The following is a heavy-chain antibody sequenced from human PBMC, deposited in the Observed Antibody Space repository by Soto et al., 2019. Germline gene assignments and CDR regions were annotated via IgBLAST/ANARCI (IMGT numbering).Heavy chain of an antibody. Sequence: SETLSLTCAVYGGSFSGYYWSWIRQPPGKGLEWIGEINHSGTTNYNPSLKSRVTISIDTSKNQFSLKLSSVTAADTAVYYCAQDYYDTTGYYFDYWGQGTMVTVYS. CDR3: AQDYYDTTGYYFDY. CDR2: INHSGTT. V-gene: IGHV4-34*01. CDR1: GGSFSGYY. J-gene: IGHJ4*02. D-gene: IGHD3-22*01.